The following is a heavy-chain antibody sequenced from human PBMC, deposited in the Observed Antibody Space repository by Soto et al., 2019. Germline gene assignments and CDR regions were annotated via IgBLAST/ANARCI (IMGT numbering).Heavy chain of an antibody. CDR1: GFTFSSYS. J-gene: IGHJ4*02. D-gene: IGHD2-15*01. CDR2: ISSSSSYI. V-gene: IGHV3-21*01. Sequence: GGSLRLSCAASGFTFSSYSMNWVRQAPGKGLEWVSSISSSSSYIYYADSVKGRFTISRDNAKNSLYLQMNSLRAEDTAVYYCARDGDCSGGSCLTNFDYWGQGTLVTVSS. CDR3: ARDGDCSGGSCLTNFDY.